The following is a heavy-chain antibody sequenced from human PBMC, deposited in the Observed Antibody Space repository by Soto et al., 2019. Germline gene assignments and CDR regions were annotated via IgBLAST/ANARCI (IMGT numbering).Heavy chain of an antibody. CDR1: GYTFTSYD. CDR2: MNPNSGNT. Sequence: VASVKVSCKASGYTFTSYDINWVRQATGQGLEWMGWMNPNSGNTGYAQKFQGRVTMTRNTSISTAYMELSSLRSEDTAVYYCAADLDGDYYVSNYWGQGTLVTVSS. J-gene: IGHJ4*02. V-gene: IGHV1-8*01. D-gene: IGHD3-10*02. CDR3: AADLDGDYYVSNY.